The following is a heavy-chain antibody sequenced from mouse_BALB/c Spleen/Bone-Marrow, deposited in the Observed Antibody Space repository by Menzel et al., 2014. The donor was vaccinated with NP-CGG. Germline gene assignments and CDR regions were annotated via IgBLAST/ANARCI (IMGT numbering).Heavy chain of an antibody. CDR1: GYTFSSYW. Sequence: QVQLQQSGAELMKPGASVKISCKATGYTFSSYWIEWVKQRPGHGLEWIGEILPGSGSTNYNEKFKGKATFTADTSSNTAYMQLSSLTSEDSAVYYRATGGSPMDYWGQGTSVTVSS. J-gene: IGHJ4*01. D-gene: IGHD1-1*02. CDR2: ILPGSGST. V-gene: IGHV1-9*01. CDR3: ATGGSPMDY.